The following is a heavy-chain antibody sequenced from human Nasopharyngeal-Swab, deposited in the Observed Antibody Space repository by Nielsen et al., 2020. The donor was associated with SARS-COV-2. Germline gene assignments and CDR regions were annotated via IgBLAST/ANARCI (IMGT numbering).Heavy chain of an antibody. V-gene: IGHV3-30-3*01. CDR2: ISYDGSNK. D-gene: IGHD3-3*01. Sequence: GGSLRLSCAASGFTFSSYAMHWVRQAPGKGLEWVAVISYDGSNKYYADSVKGRFTISRDNSKNTLYLQMNSLRAGDTAVYYCARDSGFLEWLLLGYFDYWGQGTLVTVSS. CDR3: ARDSGFLEWLLLGYFDY. CDR1: GFTFSSYA. J-gene: IGHJ4*02.